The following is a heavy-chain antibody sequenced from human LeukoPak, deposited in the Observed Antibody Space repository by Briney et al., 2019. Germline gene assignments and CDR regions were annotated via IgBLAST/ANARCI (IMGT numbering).Heavy chain of an antibody. CDR3: ARAPVSGRTYYYYMDV. V-gene: IGHV4-34*01. Sequence: PSETLSLTCAVYGGSFSGYYWSWIRQPPGKGLEWIGEINHSGSTNYNPSLKSRVTLSVDTSKNQFSLKLSSVTAADTAVYYCARAPVSGRTYYYYMDVWGKGTTVTISS. J-gene: IGHJ6*03. CDR1: GGSFSGYY. D-gene: IGHD1-26*01. CDR2: INHSGST.